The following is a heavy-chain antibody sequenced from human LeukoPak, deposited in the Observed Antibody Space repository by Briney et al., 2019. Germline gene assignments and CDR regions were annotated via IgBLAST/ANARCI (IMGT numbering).Heavy chain of an antibody. Sequence: QSGGSLRLSCAASGFTFDDHAMHWVRQAPGKGLEWVSGISRNSDNIAYADSVKGRFTISRDNAKNSLYLQMNSLRAEDMALYYCAKDEGSSSSSGGFDYWGQGTLVTVSS. V-gene: IGHV3-9*03. CDR3: AKDEGSSSSSGGFDY. CDR2: ISRNSDNI. D-gene: IGHD6-6*01. CDR1: GFTFDDHA. J-gene: IGHJ4*02.